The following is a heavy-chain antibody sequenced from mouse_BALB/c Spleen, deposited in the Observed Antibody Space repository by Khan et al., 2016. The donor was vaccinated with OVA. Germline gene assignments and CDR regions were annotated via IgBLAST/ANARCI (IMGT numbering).Heavy chain of an antibody. CDR2: ISYSGNT. D-gene: IGHD2-10*02. J-gene: IGHJ2*01. CDR1: AYSITSDYA. Sequence: EVQLQESGPGLVKPSQSLSLTCTVTAYSITSDYAWNWIRQFPGNKLEWMGFISYSGNTKYNPSLKSRISMTRDTSKNQFFLQLNSVTPEDTATYYCARVYGGDFDYWGQGTTLIVSS. V-gene: IGHV3-2*02. CDR3: ARVYGGDFDY.